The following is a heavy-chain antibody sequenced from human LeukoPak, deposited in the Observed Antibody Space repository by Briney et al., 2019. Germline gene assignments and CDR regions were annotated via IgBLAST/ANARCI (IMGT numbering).Heavy chain of an antibody. D-gene: IGHD6-19*01. CDR1: GGTFSSYA. J-gene: IGHJ6*02. CDR2: INPNSGGT. CDR3: AREWIAVAGTDYYYYYGMDV. V-gene: IGHV1-2*04. Sequence: ASVKVSCKASGGTFSSYAISWVRQAPGQGLEWMGRINPNSGGTNYAQKFQGWVTMTRDTSISTAYMELSRLRSDDTAVYYCAREWIAVAGTDYYYYYGMDVWGQGTTVTVSS.